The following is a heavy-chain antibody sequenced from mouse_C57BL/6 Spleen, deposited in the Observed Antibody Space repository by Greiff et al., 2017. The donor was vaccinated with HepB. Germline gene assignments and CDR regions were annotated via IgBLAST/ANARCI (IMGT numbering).Heavy chain of an antibody. CDR2: IDPENGDT. J-gene: IGHJ3*01. CDR1: GFNIKDDY. Sequence: EVQLQQSGAELVRPGASVKLSCTASGFNIKDDYMHWVKQRPEQGLEWIGWIDPENGDTEYASKFQGKATITADKSSNTAYLQLSSLTSEDTAVYYCTTEGSWFAYWGQGTLVTVSA. D-gene: IGHD3-3*01. CDR3: TTEGSWFAY. V-gene: IGHV14-4*01.